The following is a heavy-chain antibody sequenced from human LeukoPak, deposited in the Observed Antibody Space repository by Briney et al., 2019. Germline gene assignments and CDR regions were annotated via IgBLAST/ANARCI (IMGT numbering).Heavy chain of an antibody. CDR2: VYYTGTT. D-gene: IGHD3-22*01. CDR1: GGPLSSSSHY. J-gene: IGHJ3*02. Sequence: PSETLSLTCSVSGGPLSSSSHYWAWIRHAPGKGLEWIGSVYYTGTTYYNPSFKTRLTISVDTSKKYFSLNLKSATAADTAVYYCAASYDSSGDYYSTYAFDIWGQGTKVAVSS. V-gene: IGHV4-39*02. CDR3: AASYDSSGDYYSTYAFDI.